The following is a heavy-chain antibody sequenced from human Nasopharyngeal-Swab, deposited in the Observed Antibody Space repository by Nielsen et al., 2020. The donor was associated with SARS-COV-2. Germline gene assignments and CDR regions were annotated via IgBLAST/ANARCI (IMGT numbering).Heavy chain of an antibody. Sequence: GGSLRLSCAASGFTFSSYSMNWVRQAPGKGLEWVSYISSSSSTIYYADSVKGRFTISRDNAKNSLYLQMNSLRAEDTAVYYCARYGTTVVTPYYFDYWGQGTLVTVSS. D-gene: IGHD4-23*01. CDR2: ISSSSSTI. J-gene: IGHJ4*02. V-gene: IGHV3-48*04. CDR1: GFTFSSYS. CDR3: ARYGTTVVTPYYFDY.